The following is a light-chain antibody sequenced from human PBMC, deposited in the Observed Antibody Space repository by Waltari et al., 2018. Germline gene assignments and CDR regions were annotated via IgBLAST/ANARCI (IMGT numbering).Light chain of an antibody. Sequence: DIVMTQSPDSLSVSLGERATINCKSSLSILHSSENKNQLGWYQQKSGQSPKFLIYGASTRDSAVPDRFSGSGSGTDVTLTISSLQTEDVAVYYCQQYYSTPFTFGPGTKVDIK. CDR1: LSILHSSENKNQ. J-gene: IGKJ3*01. CDR2: GAS. V-gene: IGKV4-1*01. CDR3: QQYYSTPFT.